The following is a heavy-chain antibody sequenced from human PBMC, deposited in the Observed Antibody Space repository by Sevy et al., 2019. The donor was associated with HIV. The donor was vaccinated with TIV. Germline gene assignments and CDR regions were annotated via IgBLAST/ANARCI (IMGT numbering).Heavy chain of an antibody. D-gene: IGHD3-9*01. V-gene: IGHV3-30*18. CDR2: ISYDGSNK. CDR3: AKGNKRYFDWLLNFDY. CDR1: GFTFSSYD. J-gene: IGHJ4*02. Sequence: GGSLRLSCAASGFTFSSYDMHWVRQAPCKGLEWVAIISYDGSNKYYADSVKGRFTISRDNSKNTLYLQMNSLRAEDTAVYYCAKGNKRYFDWLLNFDYWGQGTLVTVSS.